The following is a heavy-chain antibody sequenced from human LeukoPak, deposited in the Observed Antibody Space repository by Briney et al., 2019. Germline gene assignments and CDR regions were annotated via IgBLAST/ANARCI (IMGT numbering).Heavy chain of an antibody. D-gene: IGHD2-8*01. J-gene: IGHJ4*02. CDR3: ATSKIHGRYYFDY. Sequence: SETLSLTCTVSGGSINSYYWSWIRQPAGKGLEWIGRIYTSGTTNYNPSLKSRVTMSVDTSKKQFSLQLRSVTAADTAVYYCATSKIHGRYYFDYWGQGTLVAVSS. V-gene: IGHV4-4*07. CDR1: GGSINSYY. CDR2: IYTSGTT.